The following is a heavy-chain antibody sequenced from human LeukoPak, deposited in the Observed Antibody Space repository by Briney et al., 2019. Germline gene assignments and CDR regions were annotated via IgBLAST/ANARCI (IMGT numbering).Heavy chain of an antibody. CDR2: IYNSGST. D-gene: IGHD4-17*01. Sequence: SETLSLTCTVSGGSISTYYWSWIRQPPGKGLEWIGYIYNSGSTNYHPSLKSRVTISGDTSKNQSSLKLSSVTAADTAVYYCAREDYGDYGEYYGMDVWGQGTTVTVSS. J-gene: IGHJ6*02. CDR3: AREDYGDYGEYYGMDV. V-gene: IGHV4-59*01. CDR1: GGSISTYY.